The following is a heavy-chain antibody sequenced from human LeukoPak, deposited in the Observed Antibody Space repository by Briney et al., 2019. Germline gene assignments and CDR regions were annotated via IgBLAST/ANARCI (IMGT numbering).Heavy chain of an antibody. D-gene: IGHD6-13*01. Sequence: PGGSLRLSCAASGFAFSSYWMSWVRQAPGKGLEWVANIKQDGSEKYYVDSVKGRFTISRDNAKNSLYLQMNSLRAEDTAVCYCARVKGGQQLANNDYWGQGTLVTVSS. J-gene: IGHJ4*02. CDR1: GFAFSSYW. CDR2: IKQDGSEK. V-gene: IGHV3-7*01. CDR3: ARVKGGQQLANNDY.